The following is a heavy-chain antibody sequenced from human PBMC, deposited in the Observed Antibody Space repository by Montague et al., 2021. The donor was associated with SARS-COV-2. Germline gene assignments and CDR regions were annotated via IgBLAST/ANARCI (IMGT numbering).Heavy chain of an antibody. V-gene: IGHV4-39*07. Sequence: SETLSLTCSVSGGSISITDRYWGWIRQPPGKGLEFIGTIYYAGTIYYNPSLKSRVTISPDTSKNQFSLKVISVTAAGTAVYYCARCLPTGIGGRGYFDFWGQGSLVTVSS. CDR3: ARCLPTGIGGRGYFDF. D-gene: IGHD1-1*01. J-gene: IGHJ4*02. CDR2: IYYAGTI. CDR1: GGSISITDRY.